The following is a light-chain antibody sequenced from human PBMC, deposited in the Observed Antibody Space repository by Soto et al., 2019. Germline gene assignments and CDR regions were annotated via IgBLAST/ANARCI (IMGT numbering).Light chain of an antibody. CDR3: QQRSNXPRT. CDR2: DAS. V-gene: IGKV3-11*01. CDR1: QSVGYF. J-gene: IGKJ1*01. Sequence: EIVLTQAPATLSLSPGERATLSCRASQSVGYFLAWYQQKPGQAPRLLIYDASNRATGIPARFSGSGSGTDFTLTISSLEPEDFAVYSCQQRSNXPRTFGQGTKV.